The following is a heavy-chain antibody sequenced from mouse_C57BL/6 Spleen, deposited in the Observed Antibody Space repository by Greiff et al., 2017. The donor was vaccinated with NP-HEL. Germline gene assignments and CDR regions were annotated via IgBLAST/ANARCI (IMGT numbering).Heavy chain of an antibody. Sequence: QVQLQQPGAELVMPGASVKLSCKASGYTFTSYWMHWVKQRPGQGLEWIGEIDPSDSYTNYNQKFKGKSTLTVDKSSSTAYMQLSSLTSEDSAVYYCARFPPSFITTVVAGDYWGQGTTLTVSS. CDR3: ARFPPSFITTVVAGDY. CDR1: GYTFTSYW. D-gene: IGHD1-1*01. CDR2: IDPSDSYT. J-gene: IGHJ2*01. V-gene: IGHV1-69*01.